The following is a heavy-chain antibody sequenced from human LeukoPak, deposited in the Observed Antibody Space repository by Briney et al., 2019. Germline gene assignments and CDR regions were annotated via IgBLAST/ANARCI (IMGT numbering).Heavy chain of an antibody. Sequence: GGSLRLSCAASGFTFSSYAMSWVRQAPGKGLERVSAISGSGGSTYYADSVKGRFTISRDNSKNTLYLQMNSLRAEDTAVYYCAKDLGYCSGGSCPQLDYWGQGTLVTVSS. V-gene: IGHV3-23*01. CDR3: AKDLGYCSGGSCPQLDY. D-gene: IGHD2-15*01. CDR2: ISGSGGST. J-gene: IGHJ4*02. CDR1: GFTFSSYA.